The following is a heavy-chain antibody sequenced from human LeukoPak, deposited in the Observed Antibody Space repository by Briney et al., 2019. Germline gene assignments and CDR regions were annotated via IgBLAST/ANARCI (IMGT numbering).Heavy chain of an antibody. CDR2: IRYDGSNK. Sequence: GGSLRLSCAASGFTFSSYGMHWVRQAPGKGLEWVAFIRYDGSNKYYADSVKGRFTISRDNSKNTLYLQMNSLRAEDTAVYYCARGAGVAAAGYYYYGMDVWGQGTTVTVSS. J-gene: IGHJ6*02. CDR1: GFTFSSYG. V-gene: IGHV3-30*02. D-gene: IGHD6-13*01. CDR3: ARGAGVAAAGYYYYGMDV.